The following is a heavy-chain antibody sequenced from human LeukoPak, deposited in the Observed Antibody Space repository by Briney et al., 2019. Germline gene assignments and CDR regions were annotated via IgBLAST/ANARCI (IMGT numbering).Heavy chain of an antibody. D-gene: IGHD1-14*01. CDR3: ARGESGNHAGFFDI. Sequence: SETLSLTCTVSGGSITNYYWTWIRQPPGKELEWIGFIYYSGSTNYSPSLKSRVTISVDTSKNQFSLKLSSVTAADTAIYYCARGESGNHAGFFDIWGQGTMVAVSS. J-gene: IGHJ3*02. CDR1: GGSITNYY. CDR2: IYYSGST. V-gene: IGHV4-59*01.